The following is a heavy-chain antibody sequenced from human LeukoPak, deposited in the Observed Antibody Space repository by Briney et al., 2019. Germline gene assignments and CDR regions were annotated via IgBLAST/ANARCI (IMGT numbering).Heavy chain of an antibody. Sequence: PGGSLRLSCVASGFTFSRSWMDWVRQAPGKGLEWVANIKGDGSETHYVDSAKGRFTISRDNSKNSLYLQMNSLRTEDTALYYCAKDIRQQLVQDYWGQGTLVTVSS. CDR2: IKGDGSET. CDR1: GFTFSRSW. V-gene: IGHV3-7*03. CDR3: AKDIRQQLVQDY. J-gene: IGHJ4*02. D-gene: IGHD6-13*01.